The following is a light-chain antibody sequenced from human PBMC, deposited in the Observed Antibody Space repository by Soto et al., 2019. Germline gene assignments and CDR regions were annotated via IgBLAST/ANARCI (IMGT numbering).Light chain of an antibody. V-gene: IGLV2-14*01. Sequence: QSVLTQPASVSGSPGQSITISCTGTSSDVGGYKYVSWYQQHPDKAPKLIIFEVSNRPSGISSRFSGSKSGNTASLTIYGLQAEEEADYYCASYTGSSTSVIFGRGTKVTVL. CDR3: ASYTGSSTSVI. CDR1: SSDVGGYKY. J-gene: IGLJ2*01. CDR2: EVS.